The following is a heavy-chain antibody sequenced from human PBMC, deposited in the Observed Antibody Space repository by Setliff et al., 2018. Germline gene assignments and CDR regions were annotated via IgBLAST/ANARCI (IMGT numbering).Heavy chain of an antibody. D-gene: IGHD3-22*01. Sequence: ASVKVSCKASGYTFTSHYMHWVRQAPGLGLEWMGTINPSSXXTSYAQKFXXRVTMTRDTSTSTVYMDMSSLRSEDTAVYYCARDVFPYHYEGAFDIWGQGTMVTVSS. CDR2: INPSSXXT. CDR1: GYTFTSHY. CDR3: ARDVFPYHYEGAFDI. J-gene: IGHJ3*02. V-gene: IGHV1-46*01.